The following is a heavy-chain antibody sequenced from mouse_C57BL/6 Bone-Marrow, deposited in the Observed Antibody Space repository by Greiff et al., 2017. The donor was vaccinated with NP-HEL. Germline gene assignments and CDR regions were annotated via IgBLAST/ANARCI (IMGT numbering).Heavy chain of an antibody. CDR2: INPGSGGT. CDR3: ARRGGQLRLQAWFAY. Sequence: QVQLQQSGAELVRPGTSVKVSCKASGYAFTNYLIEWVKQRPGQGLEWIGVINPGSGGTNYNEKFKGKATLTADKSSSTAYMQLSSLTSEDSAVYFCARRGGQLRLQAWFAYWGQGTLVTVSA. D-gene: IGHD3-2*02. J-gene: IGHJ3*01. CDR1: GYAFTNYL. V-gene: IGHV1-54*01.